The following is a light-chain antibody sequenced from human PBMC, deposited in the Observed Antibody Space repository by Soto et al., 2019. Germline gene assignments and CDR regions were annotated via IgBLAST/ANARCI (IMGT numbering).Light chain of an antibody. V-gene: IGLV2-8*01. J-gene: IGLJ1*01. Sequence: QSVLTQPPSASGSPGQPVTISCTGTSSDVGGYNFVSWYQQHPGKAPKLMIYEVSKRPSGIPDRFSGSKSGNTASLTVSGLQAEDEADYYCSSYAGNRHFYVFGTGTKVTVL. CDR2: EVS. CDR1: SSDVGGYNF. CDR3: SSYAGNRHFYV.